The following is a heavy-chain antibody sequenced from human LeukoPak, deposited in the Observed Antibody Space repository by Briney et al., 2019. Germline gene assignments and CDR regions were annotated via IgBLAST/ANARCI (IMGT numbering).Heavy chain of an antibody. CDR1: GESLNSYY. CDR3: ARHPDIVVVVAAPN. J-gene: IGHJ4*02. V-gene: IGHV4-39*01. CDR2: IYYSGST. Sequence: SETLSLTCAAYGESLNSYYWSWIRQPPGKGLEWIGSIYYSGSTYYNPSLKSRVTISVDTSKNQFSLKLSSVTAADTAVYYCARHPDIVVVVAAPNWGQGALVTVSS. D-gene: IGHD2-15*01.